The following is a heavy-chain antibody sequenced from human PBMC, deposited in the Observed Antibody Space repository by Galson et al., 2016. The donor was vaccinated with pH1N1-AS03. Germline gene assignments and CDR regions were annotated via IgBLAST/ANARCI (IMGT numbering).Heavy chain of an antibody. CDR1: GYTFSDYY. D-gene: IGHD2-15*01. J-gene: IGHJ4*01. V-gene: IGHV1-2*02. CDR2: INPSSGGT. Sequence: SVKVSCTASGYTFSDYYMHWVRQAPGQGLEWMGVINPSSGGTKSGQKFQGRITMTTDTSISTAYMEVTGLRGDDTAGYYCSRDFHSSNVWGQGTLVTVSS. CDR3: SRDFHSSNV.